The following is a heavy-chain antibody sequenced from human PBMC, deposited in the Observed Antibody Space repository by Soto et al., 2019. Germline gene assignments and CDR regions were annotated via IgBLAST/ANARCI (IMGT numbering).Heavy chain of an antibody. CDR3: ARPVDTAMGDYYYYYGMDV. J-gene: IGHJ6*02. Sequence: SVKVSCKASGGTFSSYAISWVRQAPGQGLEWMGGIIPIFGTANYAQKFQGRVTITADESTSTAYMELSSLRSEDTAVYYCARPVDTAMGDYYYYYGMDVWGQGTTVTVYS. CDR1: GGTFSSYA. CDR2: IIPIFGTA. D-gene: IGHD5-18*01. V-gene: IGHV1-69*13.